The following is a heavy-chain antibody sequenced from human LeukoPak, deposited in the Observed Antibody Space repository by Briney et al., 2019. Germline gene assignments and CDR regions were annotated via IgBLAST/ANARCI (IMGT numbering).Heavy chain of an antibody. V-gene: IGHV1-18*01. D-gene: IGHD3-3*01. CDR2: ISAYNGNT. CDR1: GYTFTSYG. J-gene: IGHJ6*03. CDR3: ARDFSITISGVVIRYMDV. Sequence: GASVKVSCKASGYTFTSYGISWVRQAPGQGLEWMGWISAYNGNTNYAQKLQGRVTMTTDTSTSTAYMELRSLRSDDTAVYYCARDFSITISGVVIRYMDVWGKGTTVTVSS.